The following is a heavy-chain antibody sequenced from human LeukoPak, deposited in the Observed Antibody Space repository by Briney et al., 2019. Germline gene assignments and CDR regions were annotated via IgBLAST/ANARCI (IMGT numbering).Heavy chain of an antibody. CDR2: ISGSGGST. CDR3: ARVSRDDYVWGTYRYAGVDPFDI. J-gene: IGHJ3*02. D-gene: IGHD3-16*02. Sequence: GGSLRLSCAASGFTFSSYAMSWVRQAPGKGLEWVSAISGSGGSTYYADSVKGRFTISRDNSKNTLYLQMNSLRDEDTAVYYCARVSRDDYVWGTYRYAGVDPFDIWGKGQWPPSLQ. V-gene: IGHV3-23*01. CDR1: GFTFSSYA.